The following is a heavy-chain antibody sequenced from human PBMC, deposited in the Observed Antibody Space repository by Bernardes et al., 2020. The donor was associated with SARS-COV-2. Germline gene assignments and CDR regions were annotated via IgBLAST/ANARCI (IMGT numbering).Heavy chain of an antibody. CDR3: TTPSHYYDLSGLGGY. V-gene: IGHV3-49*04. Sequence: GGSLRLSCAASGFTFSSYEMSWVRQAPGKGLEWVGFIRSRAYDGTTEYAASAKGRFTISRDDSKSIAYLEMNSLTTEDTAVYYCTTPSHYYDLSGLGGYWGQGTLVTVSS. CDR2: IRSRAYDGTT. J-gene: IGHJ4*02. D-gene: IGHD3-3*01. CDR1: GFTFSSYE.